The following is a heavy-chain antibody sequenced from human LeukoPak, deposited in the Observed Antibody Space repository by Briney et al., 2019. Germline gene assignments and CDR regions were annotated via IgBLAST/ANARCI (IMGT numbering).Heavy chain of an antibody. CDR3: ARRGSRSSEYFQR. CDR2: INPKSGDT. Sequence: GASVKVSCKASGYIFSDYYIHWVRQAPGQGLEWMGWINPKSGDTNYAQKFQGRVTMTRDTSITTSYMELSRLRSEDTAVYYCARRGSRSSEYFQRWGQGTLVTVSS. CDR1: GYIFSDYY. D-gene: IGHD6-6*01. V-gene: IGHV1-2*02. J-gene: IGHJ1*01.